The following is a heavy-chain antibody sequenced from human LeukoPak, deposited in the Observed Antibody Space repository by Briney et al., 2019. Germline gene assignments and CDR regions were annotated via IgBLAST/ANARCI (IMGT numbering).Heavy chain of an antibody. CDR2: MNPNSGNT. D-gene: IGHD6-19*01. CDR3: ASPGRSSGWYGYYYYGMDV. J-gene: IGHJ6*02. V-gene: IGHV1-8*01. Sequence: ASVKVSCKASGYTFTSYDINWVRQATGQGLEWMGWMNPNSGNTGYPQKFQGRITMTRNTSISTAYMELSSLRSEDTAVYYCASPGRSSGWYGYYYYGMDVWGQGTTVTVSS. CDR1: GYTFTSYD.